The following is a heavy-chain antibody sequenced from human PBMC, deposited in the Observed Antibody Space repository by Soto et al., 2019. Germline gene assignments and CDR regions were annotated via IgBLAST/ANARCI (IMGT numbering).Heavy chain of an antibody. CDR1: GGSISSSSYY. D-gene: IGHD5-12*01. CDR3: ARLYATISFDY. V-gene: IGHV4-39*01. J-gene: IGHJ4*02. Sequence: QLQLQESGPGLVKPSETLSLTCTVSGGSISSSSYYWGWIRQPPGKGLEWIGSIYYSGSTYYNPSLKSRVTISVDTSKNQFSLKLSSVTAADTAVYYCARLYATISFDYWGQGTLVTVSS. CDR2: IYYSGST.